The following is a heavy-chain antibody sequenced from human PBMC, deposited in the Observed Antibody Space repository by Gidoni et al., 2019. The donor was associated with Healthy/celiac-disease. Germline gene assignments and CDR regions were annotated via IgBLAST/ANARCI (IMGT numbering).Heavy chain of an antibody. V-gene: IGHV3-23*01. CDR1: GFTFSSYA. J-gene: IGHJ4*02. Sequence: EVQLLESGGGLVQPGGSLRLSCAASGFTFSSYAMSWVRQAPGKGLEWVSAISGRGGSTYYADSVKGRFTSSRDNSKNTLYLQKNSLRAEDTAVYYCAKDSSVYYFDYWGQGTLVTVSS. D-gene: IGHD3-22*01. CDR2: ISGRGGST. CDR3: AKDSSVYYFDY.